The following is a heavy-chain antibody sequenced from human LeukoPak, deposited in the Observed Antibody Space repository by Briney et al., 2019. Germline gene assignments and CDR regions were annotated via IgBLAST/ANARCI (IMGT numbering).Heavy chain of an antibody. CDR2: ITSSASTI. V-gene: IGHV3-48*03. J-gene: IGHJ4*02. D-gene: IGHD3-22*01. CDR1: GFTFSSFE. Sequence: PGGSLRLSCAASGFTFSSFEMNWVRQAPGKGLEWVSYITSSASTIYYAESVKGRFTISRDNSKNTPYLQMNSLRVEDTAVYYCAKGPDYDSSGYYYDYWGQGTLVTVSS. CDR3: AKGPDYDSSGYYYDY.